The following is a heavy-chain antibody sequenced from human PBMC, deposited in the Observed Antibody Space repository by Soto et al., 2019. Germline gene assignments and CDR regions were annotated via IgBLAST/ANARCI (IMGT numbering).Heavy chain of an antibody. Sequence: EVQLVESGGGLVQPGRSLRLSCAASGFTFDDYAMHWVRQAPGKGLEWVSGISWNSGSVGYADSVMGRFTISRDNGKNTLYLQMKSLSAEDTALYCYAKDELVCGFGVVDHFDYMDVWGKGTAVTVSS. J-gene: IGHJ6*03. CDR3: AKDELVCGFGVVDHFDYMDV. CDR1: GFTFDDYA. D-gene: IGHD3-3*01. V-gene: IGHV3-9*01. CDR2: ISWNSGSV.